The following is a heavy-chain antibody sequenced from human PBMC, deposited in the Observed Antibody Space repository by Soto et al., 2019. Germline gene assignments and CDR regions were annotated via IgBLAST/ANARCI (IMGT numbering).Heavy chain of an antibody. CDR1: GFTFSSYA. D-gene: IGHD3-3*02. CDR2: ISYDGSNK. CDR3: AKGDSIHPSSSGPTFDY. V-gene: IGHV3-30-3*01. Sequence: PGGSLRLSCAASGFTFSSYAMHWVRQAPGKGLEWVAVISYDGSNKYYADSVKGRFTISRDNSKNTLYLQMNSLRAEDTAVYYCAKGDSIHPSSSGPTFDYWGQGTLVTVSS. J-gene: IGHJ4*02.